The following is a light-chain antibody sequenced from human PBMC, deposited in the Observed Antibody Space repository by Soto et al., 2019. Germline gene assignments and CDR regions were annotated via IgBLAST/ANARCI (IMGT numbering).Light chain of an antibody. CDR3: QTWGTGSHVV. Sequence: QPVLTQSPSASASLGASVKLTCTLSSGHSSYAIAWHQQQPEKGPRYLMKLNSDGSHSKGDGIPDRFSGSSSGAERYLTISSLQSEEEADYYCQTWGTGSHVVFGGGTKRTVL. CDR2: LNSDGSH. V-gene: IGLV4-69*01. J-gene: IGLJ2*01. CDR1: SGHSSYA.